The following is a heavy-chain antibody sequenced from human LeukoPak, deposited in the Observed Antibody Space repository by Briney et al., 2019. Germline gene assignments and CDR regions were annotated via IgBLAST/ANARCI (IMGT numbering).Heavy chain of an antibody. CDR3: TVGATDY. CDR2: IRSKANSYAT. D-gene: IGHD1-26*01. J-gene: IGHJ4*02. V-gene: IGHV3-73*01. CDR1: GFTFSGSA. Sequence: PGGSLKLSCAASGFTFSGSAMHWVRQASGKGREWVGRIRSKANSYATAYAASVKGRFTISRDDSKNTAYLQMNSLKTEDTAVYCCTVGATDYWGQGTLVTVSS.